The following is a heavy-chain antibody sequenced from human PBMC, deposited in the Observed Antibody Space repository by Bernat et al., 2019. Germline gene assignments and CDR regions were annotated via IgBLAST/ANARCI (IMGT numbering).Heavy chain of an antibody. CDR1: GFTFSSYG. CDR2: IWYDGSNK. V-gene: IGHV3-33*01. Sequence: QVQLAESGGGVVQPGRSLRLSCAASGFTFSSYGMHWVRQAPGKGLEWVAVIWYDGSNKYYADSVKGRFTISRDNSKNTLYLQMNSLRAEDTAVYYCASGGYYYGSGSYLKAGFDYWGQGTLVTVSS. CDR3: ASGGYYYGSGSYLKAGFDY. D-gene: IGHD3-10*01. J-gene: IGHJ4*02.